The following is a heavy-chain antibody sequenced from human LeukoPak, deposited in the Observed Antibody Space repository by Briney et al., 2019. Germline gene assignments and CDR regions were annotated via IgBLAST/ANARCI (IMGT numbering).Heavy chain of an antibody. V-gene: IGHV4-59*01. CDR1: GGSISSYY. Sequence: SETLSLTCTVSGGSISSYYWSWIRQPPGKGLEWIGYICYSGSTNYNPSLKSRVTISVDTSKNQFSLKLSSVTAADTAVYYCARARGIAAASEWFDPWGQGTLVTVSS. D-gene: IGHD6-13*01. J-gene: IGHJ5*02. CDR2: ICYSGST. CDR3: ARARGIAAASEWFDP.